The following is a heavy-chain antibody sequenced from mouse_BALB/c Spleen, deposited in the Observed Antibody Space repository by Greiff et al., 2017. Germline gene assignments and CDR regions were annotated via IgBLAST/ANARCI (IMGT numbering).Heavy chain of an antibody. D-gene: IGHD1-1*01. CDR2: INPSNGGT. J-gene: IGHJ4*01. CDR3: TRRGYTGAMDY. Sequence: QVQLKESGAELVKPGASVKLSCKASGYTFTSYYMYWVKQRPGQGLEWIGEINPSNGGTNFNEKFKSKATLTVDKSSSTAYMQLSSLTSEDSAVYYCTRRGYTGAMDYWGQGTSVTVSS. CDR1: GYTFTSYY. V-gene: IGHV1S81*02.